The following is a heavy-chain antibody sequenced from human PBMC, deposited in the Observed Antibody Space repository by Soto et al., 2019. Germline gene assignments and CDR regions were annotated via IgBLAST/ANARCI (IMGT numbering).Heavy chain of an antibody. CDR2: IIPIFGTA. Sequence: SGKVSCKASGGTFSSYAISWVRQAPGQGLEWMGGIIPIFGTANYAQKFQGRVTITADESTSTAYMELSSLRSEDTAVYYCARVVVVTAYYYYYGMDVWGQGTTVTVSS. CDR3: ARVVVVTAYYYYYGMDV. J-gene: IGHJ6*02. CDR1: GGTFSSYA. V-gene: IGHV1-69*13. D-gene: IGHD2-21*02.